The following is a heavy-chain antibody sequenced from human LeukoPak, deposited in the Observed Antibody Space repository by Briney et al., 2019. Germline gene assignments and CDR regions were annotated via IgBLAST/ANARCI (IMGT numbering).Heavy chain of an antibody. CDR3: ANGGYYYDSSGYPDY. CDR1: GFTFSSYG. CDR2: IWYDGNTK. V-gene: IGHV3-33*06. Sequence: GRSLRLSCAASGFTFSSYGMHWVHQVPGKGLEWMAVIWYDGNTKYYADSVKGRFTISRDNSKNTLYLQMNSLRAEDTAVYYCANGGYYYDSSGYPDYWGQGTLVTVSS. J-gene: IGHJ4*01. D-gene: IGHD3-22*01.